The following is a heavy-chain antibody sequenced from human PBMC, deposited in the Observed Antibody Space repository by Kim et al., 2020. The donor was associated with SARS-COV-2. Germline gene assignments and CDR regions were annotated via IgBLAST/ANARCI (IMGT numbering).Heavy chain of an antibody. Sequence: GGSLRLSCTASGFNFNNYAMTWVRHVAGEGLQWISSISHTGASTHSAYSLKGRFTISRDNSESTVFLQMDRLAAEDTGIYYCAKNGRLGVIDSWRQGTLDTLYS. V-gene: IGHV3-23*01. CDR2: ISHTGAST. D-gene: IGHD7-27*01. J-gene: IGHJ4*02. CDR1: GFNFNNYA. CDR3: AKNGRLGVIDS.